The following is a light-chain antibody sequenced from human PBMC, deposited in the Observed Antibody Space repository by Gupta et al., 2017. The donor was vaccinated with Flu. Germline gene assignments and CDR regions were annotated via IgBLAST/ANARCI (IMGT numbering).Light chain of an antibody. V-gene: IGLV2-14*01. CDR1: STDVGAYNY. CDR2: EVT. Sequence: ITISCTGTSTDVGAYNYVSWYQHHPGKAPKLMIYEVTNRPSGVSNRFSGSKSGNTASLTISGLQAEDEADYYCSSYTSSSTPGVFGGGTKLTVL. J-gene: IGLJ3*02. CDR3: SSYTSSSTPGV.